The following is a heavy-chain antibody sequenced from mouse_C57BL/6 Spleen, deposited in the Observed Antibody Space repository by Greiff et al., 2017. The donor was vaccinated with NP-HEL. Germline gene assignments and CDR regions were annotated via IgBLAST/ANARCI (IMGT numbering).Heavy chain of an antibody. Sequence: QVHVKQSGAELARPGASVKLSCKASGYTFTSYGISWVKQRTGQGLEWIGEIYPRSGNTYYNEKFKGKATLTADKSSSTAYMGLRSLTSEDSAVYFCARYDLIGVAMDYWGQGTSVTVSS. J-gene: IGHJ4*01. CDR3: ARYDLIGVAMDY. D-gene: IGHD2-12*01. CDR1: GYTFTSYG. V-gene: IGHV1-81*01. CDR2: IYPRSGNT.